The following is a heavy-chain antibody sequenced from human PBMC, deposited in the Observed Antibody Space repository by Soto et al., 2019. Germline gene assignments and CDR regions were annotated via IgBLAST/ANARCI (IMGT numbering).Heavy chain of an antibody. CDR2: ISGSGGST. J-gene: IGHJ6*02. CDR3: AKGSIRFLEWLLSSYYYGMDV. D-gene: IGHD3-3*01. CDR1: GFTFSSYA. Sequence: GGSLRLSCAASGFTFSSYAMSWVRQAPGKGLEWVSAISGSGGSTYYAASVKGRFTISRDNSKNTLYLQMNSLRAEDTAVYYCAKGSIRFLEWLLSSYYYGMDVWGQGTTVTVSS. V-gene: IGHV3-23*01.